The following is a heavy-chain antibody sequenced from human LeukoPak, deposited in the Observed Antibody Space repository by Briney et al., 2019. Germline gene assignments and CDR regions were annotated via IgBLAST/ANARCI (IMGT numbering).Heavy chain of an antibody. CDR2: ISGSGGST. Sequence: GGSLRLSCAASGFTFSNYAMSWVRQAPGKGLEWVSAISGSGGSTYYADSVKGRFTISRDNSKNTLYLQMNSLRAEDTAVYYCAKDQGYCSGGSCYLQYYFDYWGQGTLVTVSS. D-gene: IGHD2-15*01. V-gene: IGHV3-23*01. CDR1: GFTFSNYA. J-gene: IGHJ4*02. CDR3: AKDQGYCSGGSCYLQYYFDY.